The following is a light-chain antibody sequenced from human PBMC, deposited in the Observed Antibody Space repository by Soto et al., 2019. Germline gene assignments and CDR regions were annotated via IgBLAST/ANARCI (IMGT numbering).Light chain of an antibody. J-gene: IGKJ1*01. Sequence: EIVLTQSPATLSLSPGGRATLSCRASQSVSSNLAWYQQKPGQAPRLLIYDASTRATGIPARFSGSGSGTEFTLTISSLQSEDFAVYYCQQYNNWPPWTFGQGTKVDIK. V-gene: IGKV3-15*01. CDR3: QQYNNWPPWT. CDR1: QSVSSN. CDR2: DAS.